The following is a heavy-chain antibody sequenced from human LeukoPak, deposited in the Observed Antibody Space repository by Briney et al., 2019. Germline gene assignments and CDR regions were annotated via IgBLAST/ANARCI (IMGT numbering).Heavy chain of an antibody. CDR3: AKDLFTGSGGYYYMDV. J-gene: IGHJ6*03. V-gene: IGHV3-30*02. D-gene: IGHD6-19*01. Sequence: GGSLRLSCAASGFTFSSYGMHWVRQAPGKGLEWVAFIRYDGSNKYYADSVKGRFTISRDNSKNTLYLQMNSLRAEDTAVYYCAKDLFTGSGGYYYMDVWGKGTTVTISS. CDR1: GFTFSSYG. CDR2: IRYDGSNK.